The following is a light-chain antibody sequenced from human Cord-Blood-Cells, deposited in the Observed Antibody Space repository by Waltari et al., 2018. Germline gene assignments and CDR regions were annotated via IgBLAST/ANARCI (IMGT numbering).Light chain of an antibody. CDR1: QSSSSH. V-gene: IGKV1-39*01. J-gene: IGKJ1*01. CDR3: QQRYSTPWT. Sequence: DIQMTKSPSSLLASVGDRVTISCWASQSSSSHLNGYQQKPGKAPKLLIYAASRVQSGVESRSSGSGSGTDFTLTISSQEADDFATYYCQQRYSTPWTFGQGTKVEIK. CDR2: AAS.